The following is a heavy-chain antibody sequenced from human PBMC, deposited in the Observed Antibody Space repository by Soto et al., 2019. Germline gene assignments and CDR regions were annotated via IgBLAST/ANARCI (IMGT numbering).Heavy chain of an antibody. V-gene: IGHV3-23*01. J-gene: IGHJ6*02. CDR1: GFAFSNYA. D-gene: IGHD2-2*01. CDR2: IRGGGDNI. CDR3: AKDRDIVLVPAALFRYYGMAV. Sequence: HPGGSLRLSCAASGFAFSNYALSWVRQAPGKGLEWVSVIRGGGDNIHYVDSVKGRFTISRDNSKNTLYLQMNSLRAEDTAVYYCAKDRDIVLVPAALFRYYGMAVWGQGTTVTVSS.